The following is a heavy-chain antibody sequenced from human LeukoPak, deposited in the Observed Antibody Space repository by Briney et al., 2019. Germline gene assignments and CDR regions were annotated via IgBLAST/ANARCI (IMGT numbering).Heavy chain of an antibody. CDR1: GGSISSYY. CDR2: IYHSGST. CDR3: ASNGSGSYYSPHFDY. J-gene: IGHJ4*02. Sequence: PSETLSLTCTVSGGSISSYYWSWIRQPPGKGLEWIGEIYHSGSTNYNPSLKSRVTISVDKSKNQFSLKLSSVTAADTAVYYCASNGSGSYYSPHFDYWGQGTLVTVSS. D-gene: IGHD3-10*01. V-gene: IGHV4-59*12.